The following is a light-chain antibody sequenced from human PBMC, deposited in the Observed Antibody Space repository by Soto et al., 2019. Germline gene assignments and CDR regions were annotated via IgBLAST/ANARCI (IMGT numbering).Light chain of an antibody. Sequence: EIVLTQSPATLSLSPGERATLSCRASQSVSSYLAWYQQKPGQAPRLLIYDASNRATGIPARFSGSGSGTDFTLTISSLEPEDFAIYYCQQRSNSPPVTFGRGTKVQIK. CDR3: QQRSNSPPVT. CDR1: QSVSSY. J-gene: IGKJ4*01. CDR2: DAS. V-gene: IGKV3-11*01.